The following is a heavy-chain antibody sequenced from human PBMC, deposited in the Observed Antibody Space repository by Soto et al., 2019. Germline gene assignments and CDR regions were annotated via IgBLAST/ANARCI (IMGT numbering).Heavy chain of an antibody. CDR3: AKDYGPDYYYYYMDV. CDR2: ISWNSGSI. J-gene: IGHJ6*03. CDR1: GFTFDDYA. D-gene: IGHD4-17*01. Sequence: GGSLRLSCAASGFTFDDYAMHWVRQAPGKGLEWVSGISWNSGSIGYADSVKGRFTISRDNAKNSLYLQMNSLRAEDTALYYCAKDYGPDYYYYYMDVWGKGTTVTVSS. V-gene: IGHV3-9*01.